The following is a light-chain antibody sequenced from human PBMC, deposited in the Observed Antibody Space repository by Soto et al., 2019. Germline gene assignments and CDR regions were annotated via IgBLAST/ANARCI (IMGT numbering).Light chain of an antibody. CDR1: QSISSW. V-gene: IGKV1-5*03. CDR3: QQYNDNWT. J-gene: IGKJ1*01. CDR2: KAS. Sequence: DIQMTQSPSTLSASVGDRVTITCRASQSISSWLAWYQQKPGQAPKRLIYKASTLQSGVPSRFSGSGSGTEFTLAISSLQPDDSATYYCQQYNDNWTFGQGTKVDIK.